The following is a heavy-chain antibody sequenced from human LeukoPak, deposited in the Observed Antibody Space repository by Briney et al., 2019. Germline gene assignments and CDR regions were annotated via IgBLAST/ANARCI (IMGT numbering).Heavy chain of an antibody. J-gene: IGHJ4*02. CDR3: AKNIRDQLLCGFNY. CDR2: IEYNGRMT. Sequence: GGSLRLSCAASGFSFGYYWMHWVRQAPGKGLEWVSRIEYNGRMTNYADSVKGRLTISRDNSKKTLFLQVNSLRAEDTAVYFCAKNIRDQLLCGFNYWGQGIVVTVSS. V-gene: IGHV3-74*01. CDR1: GFSFGYYW. D-gene: IGHD2-2*01.